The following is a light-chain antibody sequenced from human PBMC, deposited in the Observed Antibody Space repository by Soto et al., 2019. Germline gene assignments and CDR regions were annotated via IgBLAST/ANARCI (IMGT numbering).Light chain of an antibody. CDR2: DVS. CDR3: QQHESYSLT. V-gene: IGKV1-5*01. CDR1: HSIRTW. J-gene: IGKJ4*01. Sequence: DIQMTQSPSTLSASVGDRVTITCRASHSIRTWLAWYQQKPGKAPRLLIHDVSDLESGVTSRFSGSGFGTEFTLTISSLQPDDLATYYCQQHESYSLTFGGGTKVEIK.